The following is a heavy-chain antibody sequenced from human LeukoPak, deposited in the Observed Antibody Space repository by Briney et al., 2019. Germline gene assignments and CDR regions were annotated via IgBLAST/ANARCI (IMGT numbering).Heavy chain of an antibody. V-gene: IGHV3-15*01. J-gene: IGHJ4*02. Sequence: GGSLRLSCAASGFIFTNAWMTWVRQAPGKGQEWVGRVKSNTDGGTIDYAAPVKGRFTISRDDSKNILYLQMNGLKTEDTAVYYCTTDRLFFEYWGQGTLVTVSS. CDR2: VKSNTDGGTI. CDR3: TTDRLFFEY. D-gene: IGHD6-6*01. CDR1: GFIFTNAW.